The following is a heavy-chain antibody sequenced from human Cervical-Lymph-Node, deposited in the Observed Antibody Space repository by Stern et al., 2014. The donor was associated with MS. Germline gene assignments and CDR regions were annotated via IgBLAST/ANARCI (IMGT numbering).Heavy chain of an antibody. CDR2: IHPSGST. Sequence: QLQLQESGPGLVKPSGTLSLTCAVSGGSISSNNWWSWVRQPPGTGLGWIGEIHPSGSTHYRPSLKSRVTISVEESNNNISLKSCSVAAADTAVYYCAESKGAAALDFWGQGYLVTVSS. CDR3: AESKGAAALDF. V-gene: IGHV4-4*02. D-gene: IGHD6-13*01. CDR1: GGSISSNNW. J-gene: IGHJ4*02.